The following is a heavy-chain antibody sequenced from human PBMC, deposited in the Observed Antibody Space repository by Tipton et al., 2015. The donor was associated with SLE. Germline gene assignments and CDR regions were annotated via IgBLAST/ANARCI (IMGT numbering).Heavy chain of an antibody. J-gene: IGHJ4*02. CDR3: ARMAPGGYYYDY. CDR1: GYSFTNYW. Sequence: QSGAEVKKPGESLKISCKGSGYSFTNYWIGWVRQMPGEGLEWMGFIYPGDSNTRYSPAVQGQVTISVDKSISTTYLQWSSLKASDTAIYYCARMAPGGYYYDYWGQGSLVTVSS. V-gene: IGHV5-51*03. D-gene: IGHD3-10*01. CDR2: IYPGDSNT.